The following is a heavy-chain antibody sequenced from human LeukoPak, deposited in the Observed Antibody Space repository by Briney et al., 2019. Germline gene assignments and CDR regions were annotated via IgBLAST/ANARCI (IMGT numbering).Heavy chain of an antibody. J-gene: IGHJ5*02. Sequence: ASVKVSCKASGYTFTSYYMHWVRQAPGQGLEWMGIINPSGGSTSYAQKFQGRVTMTRDTSISTAYMELSRLRSDDTAVYYCARGGSSRLPDPWGQGTLVTVSS. CDR3: ARGGSSRLPDP. CDR2: INPSGGST. D-gene: IGHD3-16*01. V-gene: IGHV1-46*01. CDR1: GYTFTSYY.